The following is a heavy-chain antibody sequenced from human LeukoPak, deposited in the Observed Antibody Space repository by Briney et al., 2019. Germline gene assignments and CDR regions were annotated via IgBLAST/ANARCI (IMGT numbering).Heavy chain of an antibody. Sequence: SETLSLTCTVSGGSISSYYWSWIRQPPGKGLEWIGYIYYSGSTNYYPSLQSRVTISVDTSKNQFSLKLSSVTAADTAVYYCARMRGTVVVEDAYDVWGQGTLLTVSS. CDR3: ARMRGTVVVEDAYDV. J-gene: IGHJ3*01. V-gene: IGHV4-59*01. D-gene: IGHD2-15*01. CDR2: IYYSGST. CDR1: GGSISSYY.